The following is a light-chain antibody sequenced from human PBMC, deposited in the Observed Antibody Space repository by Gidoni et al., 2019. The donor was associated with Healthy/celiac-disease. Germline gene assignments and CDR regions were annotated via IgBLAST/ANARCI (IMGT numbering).Light chain of an antibody. CDR2: DDS. J-gene: IGLJ2*01. CDR1: NIGSKS. V-gene: IGLV3-21*03. Sequence: SYVLTQPPSVSVAPGKTSRITCGGNNIGSKSVHWYQKKTGQAPVLVVYDDSDRPSGIPERFSGSNSGNTATLTISRVEAGDEADYYCQVWDSSSDLVVFGGGTKLTVL. CDR3: QVWDSSSDLVV.